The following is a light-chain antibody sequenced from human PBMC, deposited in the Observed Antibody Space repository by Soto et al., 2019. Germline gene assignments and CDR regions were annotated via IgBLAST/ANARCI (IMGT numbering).Light chain of an antibody. Sequence: QSALTQPPSASGSPGQSVTISCTGTSSDVGGYNYVSWYQQHPGKAPKLIIYEVSNRPSGVPDRFSGSKSGNTASLTVSGLQAEDEADYYGSSYAGINNLVFGTGPKVTVL. CDR2: EVS. J-gene: IGLJ1*01. CDR3: SSYAGINNLV. V-gene: IGLV2-8*01. CDR1: SSDVGGYNY.